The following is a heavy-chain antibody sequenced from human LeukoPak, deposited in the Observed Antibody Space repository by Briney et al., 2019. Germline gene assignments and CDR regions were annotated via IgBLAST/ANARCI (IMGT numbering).Heavy chain of an antibody. D-gene: IGHD2-15*01. V-gene: IGHV4-34*01. CDR1: GGSFSGYY. CDR2: INHSGST. Sequence: PSETLSLTCAVYGGSFSGYYWSWIRQPPGKGLEWIGEINHSGSTNYNPSLKSRVTISVDTSKNQFSLKLSSVTAADTAVCYCARGPDIVVVVAAYFDYWGQGTLVTVSS. J-gene: IGHJ4*02. CDR3: ARGPDIVVVVAAYFDY.